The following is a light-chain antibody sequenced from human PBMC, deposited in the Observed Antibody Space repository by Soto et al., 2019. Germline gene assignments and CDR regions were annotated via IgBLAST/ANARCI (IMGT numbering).Light chain of an antibody. Sequence: QSVLTQPPSASGSPGQSVTISCTGTSSDVGGYDYVSWYQQHPGKAPKLMIYAVSQRPSGVPDRFSGSKSGNTASLTVSGLQAEDEADYYCSSYAGSDPVVFGGGTKLTVL. CDR3: SSYAGSDPVV. J-gene: IGLJ2*01. CDR2: AVS. V-gene: IGLV2-8*01. CDR1: SSDVGGYDY.